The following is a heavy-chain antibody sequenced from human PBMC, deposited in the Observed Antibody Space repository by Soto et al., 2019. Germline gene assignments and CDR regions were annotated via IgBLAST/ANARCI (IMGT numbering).Heavy chain of an antibody. V-gene: IGHV1-18*04. CDR3: ARNHYDSRRVNWFDP. D-gene: IGHD3-22*01. CDR1: GYTFTSYG. J-gene: IGHJ5*02. CDR2: ISPYNANT. Sequence: ASVKVSCKASGYTFTSYGISWVRQAPGQGLEWMGWISPYNANTNYAQKVQGRVTMTTDTSTSTAYTELTSLRSDDTAVYYCARNHYDSRRVNWFDPWGQGTLVTVSS.